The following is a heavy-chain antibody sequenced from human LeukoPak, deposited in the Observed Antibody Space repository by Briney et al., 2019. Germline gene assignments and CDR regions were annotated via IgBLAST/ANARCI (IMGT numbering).Heavy chain of an antibody. CDR3: ARDGLAAAGLMWAFDI. CDR1: GFTFSSYW. Sequence: GGSLRLSCAASGFTFSSYWMSWVRQAPGKGLEWVAVISYDGSNKYYADSVKGRFTISRDNSKNTLYLQMNSLRAEDTAVYYCARDGLAAAGLMWAFDIWGQGTMVTVSS. V-gene: IGHV3-30-3*01. D-gene: IGHD6-13*01. CDR2: ISYDGSNK. J-gene: IGHJ3*02.